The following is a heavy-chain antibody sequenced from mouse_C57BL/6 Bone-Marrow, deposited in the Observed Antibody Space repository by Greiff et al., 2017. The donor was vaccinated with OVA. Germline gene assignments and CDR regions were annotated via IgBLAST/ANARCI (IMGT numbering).Heavy chain of an antibody. CDR3: ARGYAMDY. CDR2: INPSTGGT. V-gene: IGHV1-42*01. J-gene: IGHJ4*01. CDR1: GYSFTGYY. Sequence: EVKLMESGPELVKPGASVKISCKASGYSFTGYYMNWVKQSPEKSLEWIGEINPSTGGTTYNQKFKAKATLTVDKSSSTAYMQLKSLTSEDSAVYYCARGYAMDYWGQGTSVTVSS.